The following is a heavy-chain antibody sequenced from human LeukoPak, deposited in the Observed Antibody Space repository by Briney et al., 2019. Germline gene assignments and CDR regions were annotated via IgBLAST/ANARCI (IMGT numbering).Heavy chain of an antibody. CDR3: AKGGHLDY. V-gene: IGHV3-7*01. CDR2: IKQDGSDK. Sequence: PGGSLRLSRAASGFTFTKYWMTWVRQAPGKGLEWVGNIKQDGSDKNYMDSVKGRFTISRDNAKNSLYLQMNSLRAEDTAVYYCAKGGHLDYWGQGTLVTVSS. J-gene: IGHJ4*02. CDR1: GFTFTKYW.